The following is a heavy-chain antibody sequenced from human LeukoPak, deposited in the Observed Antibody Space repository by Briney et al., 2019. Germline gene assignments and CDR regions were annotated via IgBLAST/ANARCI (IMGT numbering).Heavy chain of an antibody. CDR1: GGSISSSSYY. Sequence: SETLSLTCTVSGGSISSSSYYWGWIRQPPGKGLEWIGSIYYSGSTYYNPSLKSRVTISVDTSKNHFSLKLSSVTSADTAVYYCARARKQQLYFDAFDIWGQGTMVTVSS. J-gene: IGHJ3*02. CDR2: IYYSGST. D-gene: IGHD6-13*01. CDR3: ARARKQQLYFDAFDI. V-gene: IGHV4-39*02.